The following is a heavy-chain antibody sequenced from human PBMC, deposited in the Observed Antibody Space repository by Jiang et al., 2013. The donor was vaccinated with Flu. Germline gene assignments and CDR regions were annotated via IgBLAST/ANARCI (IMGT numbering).Heavy chain of an antibody. D-gene: IGHD4-17*01. CDR1: GGSISGDTYY. CDR3: VRPDTVTTLALDS. Sequence: GSGLVKPSETLSLTCTVSGGSISGDTYYWGWVRQPPGKGPEWIGSMSPSGITYYSPSLKSRVTISVDTSKNQFSLRLNIVTAADTAVYYCVRPDTVTTLALDSWGQGTLVAVSS. CDR2: MSPSGIT. V-gene: IGHV4-39*07. J-gene: IGHJ4*02.